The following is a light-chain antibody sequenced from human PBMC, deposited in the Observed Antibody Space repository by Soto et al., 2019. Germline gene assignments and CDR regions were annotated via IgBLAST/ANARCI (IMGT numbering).Light chain of an antibody. Sequence: QSVLTQPPSASGTPGQRVTISCSGSGSSIGTNTVNWYRQLPGTAPKLLIYGNNQRPSGVPDRFSGSKSGTSASLAISGLQSEDEAECYCAAWEGSLNNVLFGGGTKVTVL. CDR1: GSSIGTNT. J-gene: IGLJ2*01. V-gene: IGLV1-44*01. CDR3: AAWEGSLNNVL. CDR2: GNN.